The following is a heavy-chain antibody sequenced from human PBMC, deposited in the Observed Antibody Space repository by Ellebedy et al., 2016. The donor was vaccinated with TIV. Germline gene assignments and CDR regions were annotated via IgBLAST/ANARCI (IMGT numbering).Heavy chain of an antibody. CDR3: ARGWSTPDS. Sequence: GESLKISCAASGFNIIDYDMDWVRQSPGKGLEWVSSIRSTGSDKYYAESVKGRFTISRDNAQNTLFLQMNSLRVEDTAVYYCARGWSTPDSWGQGTLVIVSS. CDR1: GFNIIDYD. J-gene: IGHJ4*02. CDR2: IRSTGSDK. V-gene: IGHV3-21*06. D-gene: IGHD2-15*01.